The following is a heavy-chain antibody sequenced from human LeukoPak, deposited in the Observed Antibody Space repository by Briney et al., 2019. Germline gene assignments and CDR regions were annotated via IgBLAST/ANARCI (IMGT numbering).Heavy chain of an antibody. CDR1: GFTFSNYA. V-gene: IGHV3-23*01. CDR3: AKDTLGYCSGGICYNY. Sequence: GGSLRLSCAASGFTFSNYAMTWVRQAPGKGLEWVSGISGSGGGTYYTDSVKGRFTISRDNSKNTLYLQMNSLRAEDTAVYYCAKDTLGYCSGGICYNYWGQGILVTVSS. CDR2: ISGSGGGT. D-gene: IGHD2-15*01. J-gene: IGHJ4*02.